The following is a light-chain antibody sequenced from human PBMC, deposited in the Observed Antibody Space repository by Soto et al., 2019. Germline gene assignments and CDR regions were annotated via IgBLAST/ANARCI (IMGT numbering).Light chain of an antibody. J-gene: IGKJ3*01. CDR3: QQYGSSPKIT. Sequence: EIVLTQSPGTLYLSPGERATLSCRASQSVSSSYLAWYQQKPGQAPRLLIYGASSRATSIPDRFSASGSGTDFTLTISRLEPEDFAVYYCQQYGSSPKITFGPGTKVHIK. V-gene: IGKV3-20*01. CDR2: GAS. CDR1: QSVSSSY.